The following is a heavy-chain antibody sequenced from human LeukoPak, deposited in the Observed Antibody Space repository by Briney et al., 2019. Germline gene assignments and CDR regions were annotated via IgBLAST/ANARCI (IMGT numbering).Heavy chain of an antibody. D-gene: IGHD1-26*01. J-gene: IGHJ5*01. CDR3: ARQVAIVEPTDPNWFDS. CDR1: GDPIGRSSYY. V-gene: IGHV4-39*07. Sequence: SETLSLTCNVSGDPIGRSSYYWGWIRQTPEKGLEWIGSIFYSGSPYYTPSLKSRVIMSLDTSKNQFSLRLTSVTAADTAVYYCARQVAIVEPTDPNWFDSWGQGTLVTVSS. CDR2: IFYSGSP.